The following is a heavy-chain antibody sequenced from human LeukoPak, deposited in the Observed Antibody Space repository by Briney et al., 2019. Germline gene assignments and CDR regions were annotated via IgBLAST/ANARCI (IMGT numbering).Heavy chain of an antibody. J-gene: IGHJ6*02. CDR1: GFTFSSYG. D-gene: IGHD5-24*01. CDR3: AKDNLREEMATIYYYYGMDV. Sequence: ERSLRLSCAASGFTFSSYGMHWVRQAPGKGLEWVAVISYDGSNKCYADSVKGRFTISRDNSKNTLYLQMNSLRAEDTAVYYCAKDNLREEMATIYYYYGMDVWGQGTTVTVSS. CDR2: ISYDGSNK. V-gene: IGHV3-30*18.